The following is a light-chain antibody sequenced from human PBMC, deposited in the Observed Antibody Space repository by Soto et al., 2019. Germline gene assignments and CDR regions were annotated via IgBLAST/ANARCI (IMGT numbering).Light chain of an antibody. CDR2: GAS. CDR3: HQYGTSPPWT. V-gene: IGKV3-20*01. Sequence: EIGLTQYPGTMVLYPGGRATLSCRGSQSVRSSYLAWYQQKPRQPPRLLFYGASTRATGIPDRFSGSGSATDFTLTIRGLEPEDFAVYYSHQYGTSPPWTFGQGTKVDIK. CDR1: QSVRSSY. J-gene: IGKJ1*01.